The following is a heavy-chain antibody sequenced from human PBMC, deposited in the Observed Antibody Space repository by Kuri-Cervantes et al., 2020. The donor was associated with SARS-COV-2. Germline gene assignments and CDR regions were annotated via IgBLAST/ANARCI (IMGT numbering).Heavy chain of an antibody. CDR3: ARGPYSSSTFDY. D-gene: IGHD6-6*01. CDR2: IWYDGSNK. V-gene: IGHV3-33*01. Sequence: GESLKISCAASGFTFSSYGMHWVRQAPGKGLEWVAVIWYDGSNKYYADSVKGRFTISRDNSKNTPYLQMNSLRAEDTAVYYCARGPYSSSTFDYWGQGTLVTVSS. CDR1: GFTFSSYG. J-gene: IGHJ4*02.